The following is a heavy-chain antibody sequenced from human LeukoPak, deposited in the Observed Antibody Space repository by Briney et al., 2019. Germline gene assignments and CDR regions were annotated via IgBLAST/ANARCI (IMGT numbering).Heavy chain of an antibody. CDR1: GYSISSGYY. V-gene: IGHV4-38-2*02. Sequence: PSETLSLTCTVSGYSISSGYYWGWIRQPPGKGLEWIGSIYHSGSTYYNPSLKSRVTISVDTSKNQFSLKLSSVTAADTAVYYCARRGLRPSGSDYWGQGTLVTVSS. J-gene: IGHJ4*02. D-gene: IGHD4-17*01. CDR3: ARRGLRPSGSDY. CDR2: IYHSGST.